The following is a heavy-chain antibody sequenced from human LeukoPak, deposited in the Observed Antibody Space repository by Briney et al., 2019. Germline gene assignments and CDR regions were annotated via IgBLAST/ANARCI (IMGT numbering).Heavy chain of an antibody. V-gene: IGHV3-48*04. D-gene: IGHD3/OR15-3a*01. CDR3: ARLVWLPDS. J-gene: IGHJ4*02. CDR2: ISSSGSNI. Sequence: GGSLRLSCAASGFTFSSYAMSWVRQAPGKGLEWVSYISSSGSNIYYADSVKGRFTISRDNAKNSLYLQMNSLRAEDTAVYYCARLVWLPDSWGQGTLVTVSS. CDR1: GFTFSSYA.